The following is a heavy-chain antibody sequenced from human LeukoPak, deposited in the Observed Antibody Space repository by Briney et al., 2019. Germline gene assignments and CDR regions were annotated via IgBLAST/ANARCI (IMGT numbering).Heavy chain of an antibody. CDR3: ARGDSDCSGGSCYSRLHYMDV. CDR2: INHSGST. Sequence: SETLSLTCAVSGGSISSGGYSWSWIRQPPGKGLEWIGEINHSGSTNYNPSLKSRVTISVDTSKNQFSLKLSSVTAADTAVYYCARGDSDCSGGSCYSRLHYMDVWGKGTTVTISS. CDR1: GGSISSGGYS. J-gene: IGHJ6*03. V-gene: IGHV4-34*01. D-gene: IGHD2-15*01.